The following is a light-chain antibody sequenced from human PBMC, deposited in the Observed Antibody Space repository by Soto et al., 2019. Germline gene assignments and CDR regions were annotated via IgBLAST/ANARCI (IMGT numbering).Light chain of an antibody. J-gene: IGKJ1*01. CDR1: QRVSSN. Sequence: EIVLTQSPGTLSLSPGERATLSCRASQRVSSNLAWYRQTPGQAPRLLIYGESTSATDTPARFSGSGSGTAFTLTISRVEPADFAVYYCQQYGSSLATFGQGNQV. V-gene: IGKV3-20*01. CDR2: GES. CDR3: QQYGSSLAT.